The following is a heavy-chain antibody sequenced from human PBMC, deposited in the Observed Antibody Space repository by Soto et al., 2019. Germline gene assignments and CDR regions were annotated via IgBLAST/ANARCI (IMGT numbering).Heavy chain of an antibody. CDR2: ISFDGSNE. D-gene: IGHD2-15*01. V-gene: IGHV3-30-3*01. Sequence: ESGGGVVQPGRSLRLSCAASGFTFSSFAIHWDRQAPGKGLEWVAVISFDGSNEYYADSVKGRFTISRDNSKNTLSLQMNSLRAEDTAVYYCARDQRYCSGGTCYSGHAFDIWGQGTMVTVSS. CDR1: GFTFSSFA. CDR3: ARDQRYCSGGTCYSGHAFDI. J-gene: IGHJ3*02.